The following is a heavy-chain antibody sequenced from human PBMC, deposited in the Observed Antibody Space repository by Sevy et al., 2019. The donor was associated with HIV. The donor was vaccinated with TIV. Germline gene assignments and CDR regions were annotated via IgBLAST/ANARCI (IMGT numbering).Heavy chain of an antibody. CDR1: GYTFTNYD. J-gene: IGHJ3*02. Sequence: VSVKVSCKASGYTFTNYDINWVRQATGQGLEWMGWMNPNSGDTGYTQKFQGRVTMTRNTSIRTAYMELNSLRSEDTAVYYCARGGIQLNAFDIWGQGTMVTVSS. CDR2: MNPNSGDT. V-gene: IGHV1-8*01. D-gene: IGHD5-18*01. CDR3: ARGGIQLNAFDI.